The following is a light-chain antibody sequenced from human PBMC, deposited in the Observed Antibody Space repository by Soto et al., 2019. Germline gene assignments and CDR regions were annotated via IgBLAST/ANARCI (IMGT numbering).Light chain of an antibody. V-gene: IGKV3-20*01. Sequence: IVLTQSPGTVSLSPGERATLSCRASQTGSSIYLAWYQQKPGQAPRLLIYGASTRATGIPDRFSGSGSGTDFTLTISRLEPEDFAVYHCQQYSNSPLTFGGGTKVEV. CDR3: QQYSNSPLT. J-gene: IGKJ4*01. CDR2: GAS. CDR1: QTGSSIY.